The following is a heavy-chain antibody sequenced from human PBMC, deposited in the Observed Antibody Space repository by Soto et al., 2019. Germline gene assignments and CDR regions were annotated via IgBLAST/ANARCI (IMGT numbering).Heavy chain of an antibody. J-gene: IGHJ5*02. D-gene: IGHD3-16*01. Sequence: PGGSLRLSCVGSGFSFSSYAMSWVRHVPGKGLEWVSAIGGSGGSTYYAESVKGRFTISRDNSKNTMYLQMNSLRVEDTAIYYCAKTAGYDYVWGSSGLDPWGQGTLVTISS. CDR3: AKTAGYDYVWGSSGLDP. CDR1: GFSFSSYA. V-gene: IGHV3-23*01. CDR2: IGGSGGST.